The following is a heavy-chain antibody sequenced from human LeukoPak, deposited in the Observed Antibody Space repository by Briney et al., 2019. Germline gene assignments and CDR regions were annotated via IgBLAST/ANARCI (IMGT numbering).Heavy chain of an antibody. Sequence: PGGSLRLSCAASGFTFSSYSMNWVRQAPGKWLEWVSPISSSSSYIYYADSVKGRFTISRDNAKNSLCLQMNSLRAEDTAVYYCARGNSPKWELLGWFDPWGQGTLVTVSS. CDR2: ISSSSSYI. CDR3: ARGNSPKWELLGWFDP. D-gene: IGHD1-26*01. J-gene: IGHJ5*02. V-gene: IGHV3-21*01. CDR1: GFTFSSYS.